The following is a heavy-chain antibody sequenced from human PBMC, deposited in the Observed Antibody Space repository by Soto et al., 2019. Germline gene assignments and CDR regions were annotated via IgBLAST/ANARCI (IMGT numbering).Heavy chain of an antibody. CDR1: GGSISGYY. J-gene: IGHJ4*02. D-gene: IGHD3-9*01. Sequence: SETLSLTCTVPGGSISGYYWSWIRQPPGKGLEWIGYIYCSGSTNYNPSLKSRVTISVDTSKNQFSLKLSSVTAADTAVYYCARHADILTGYPPWYFDYWGQGTLVTVSS. V-gene: IGHV4-59*08. CDR2: IYCSGST. CDR3: ARHADILTGYPPWYFDY.